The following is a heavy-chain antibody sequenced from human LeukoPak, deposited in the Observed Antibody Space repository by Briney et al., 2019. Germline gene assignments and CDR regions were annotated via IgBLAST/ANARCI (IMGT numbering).Heavy chain of an antibody. J-gene: IGHJ3*02. D-gene: IGHD2-21*01. CDR2: IYTSGST. CDR3: ARDKDWAFDI. V-gene: IGHV4-61*02. CDR1: GGSISSGSYY. Sequence: SETLSLTCTVSGGSISSGSYYWSWIRQPAGTGLEWIGRIYTSGSTNYNPSLKSRVTISVDTSKNQFSLKLSSVTAADTAVYYCARDKDWAFDIWGQGTMVTVSS.